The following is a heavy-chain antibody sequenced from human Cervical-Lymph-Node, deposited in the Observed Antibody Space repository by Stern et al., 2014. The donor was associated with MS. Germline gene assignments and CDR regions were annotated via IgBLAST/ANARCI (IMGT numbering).Heavy chain of an antibody. V-gene: IGHV4-39*01. CDR1: GGSISRSTYY. CDR3: ARHDGWLPHY. J-gene: IGHJ4*02. Sequence: VQLVESGPGLVKPSETLSLTCSVSGGSISRSTYYWGWIRQPPGKGLEWIGSIYYSGTTYYNPSLKSRVTIDTSTNHFSLRLTTVTAADTAVYYCARHDGWLPHYWSQGTLVTVSS. D-gene: IGHD5-12*01. CDR2: IYYSGTT.